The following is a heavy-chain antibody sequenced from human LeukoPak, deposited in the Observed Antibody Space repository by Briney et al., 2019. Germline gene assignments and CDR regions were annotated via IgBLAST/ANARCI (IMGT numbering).Heavy chain of an antibody. Sequence: GASVRVSCKASGYTFTSYAMNWERQAPGQGLEWMGWINTNTGNPTYAQGFTGRFVFSLDTSVSTAYLQISSLKAEDTAVYYCARDVVVVAATNYYYYGMDVWGQGTTVTVSS. D-gene: IGHD2-15*01. CDR1: GYTFTSYA. J-gene: IGHJ6*02. CDR2: INTNTGNP. CDR3: ARDVVVVAATNYYYYGMDV. V-gene: IGHV7-4-1*02.